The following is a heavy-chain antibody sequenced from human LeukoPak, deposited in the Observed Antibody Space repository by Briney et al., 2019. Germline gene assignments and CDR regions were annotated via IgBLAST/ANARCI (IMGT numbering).Heavy chain of an antibody. Sequence: GGSLRLSCAASGFTFRSHWMSWVRQAPGKGLEWVANIKQDGSEKYYVDSVKGRFTISRDNAKNSLFLQMNSLRAEDTAVYYCARGGGPLDYWGQGTLVTVSS. CDR1: GFTFRSHW. V-gene: IGHV3-7*01. CDR3: ARGGGPLDY. J-gene: IGHJ4*02. CDR2: IKQDGSEK.